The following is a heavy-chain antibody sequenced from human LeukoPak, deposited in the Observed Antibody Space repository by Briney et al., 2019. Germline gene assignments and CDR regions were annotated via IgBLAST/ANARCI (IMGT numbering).Heavy chain of an antibody. D-gene: IGHD5-12*01. V-gene: IGHV4-4*07. J-gene: IGHJ6*02. CDR3: ARDTSGYSPYYYGVDI. CDR2: VSNSGTT. Sequence: SETMSLTCNVYGASISSYYWSWIRRPAGQGLECIGRVSNSGTTIYNPSLKGRVAMSVDTSKNQFSLELTSVTAADTAVYYCARDTSGYSPYYYGVDIWGQGTTVTVTS. CDR1: GASISSYY.